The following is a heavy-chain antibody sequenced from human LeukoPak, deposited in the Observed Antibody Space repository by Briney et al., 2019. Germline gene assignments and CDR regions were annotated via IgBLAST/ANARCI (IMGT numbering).Heavy chain of an antibody. CDR2: IYSGGNT. V-gene: IGHV3-66*01. CDR3: ASEKNDSSGSFDY. J-gene: IGHJ4*02. CDR1: GFTVSSNY. Sequence: GGSLRLSCAASGFTVSSNYMSWVRQAPGKGLEWVSVIYSGGNTYYADSVKGRFTISGDNSKNTLYLQMNSLRVEDTAVYYCASEKNDSSGSFDYWGQGTLVTVSS. D-gene: IGHD6-19*01.